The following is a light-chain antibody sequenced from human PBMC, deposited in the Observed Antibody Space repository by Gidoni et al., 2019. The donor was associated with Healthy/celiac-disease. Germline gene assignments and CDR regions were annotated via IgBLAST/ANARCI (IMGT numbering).Light chain of an antibody. V-gene: IGKV3D-15*01. CDR2: GAS. CDR3: QQYNNWTPLT. CDR1: QIVSSN. J-gene: IGKJ4*01. Sequence: ELLLTQSPATLSVSSVEGATLSCRASQIVSSNLAWYQQKPGQAPRLLIYGASTRATGSPARFSGSGSGTEVTLTISSLQSEDFAVYYCQQYNNWTPLTFGGGTKVEIK.